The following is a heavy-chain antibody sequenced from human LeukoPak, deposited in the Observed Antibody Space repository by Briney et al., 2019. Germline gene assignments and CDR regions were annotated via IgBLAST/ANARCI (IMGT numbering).Heavy chain of an antibody. D-gene: IGHD2-8*01. Sequence: SEPLSLTCAVYGGSFSGYIWGWLRQAPGKGLEWIGEISHNGQNTHSPSLKSRVTTSLDTAKTQCSLQLNSVTAADKAVYCSASLAKCTSACRGKYWYFDVWGRGTLVTVSS. J-gene: IGHJ2*01. V-gene: IGHV4-34*01. CDR1: GGSFSGYI. CDR2: ISHNGQN. CDR3: ASLAKCTSACRGKYWYFDV.